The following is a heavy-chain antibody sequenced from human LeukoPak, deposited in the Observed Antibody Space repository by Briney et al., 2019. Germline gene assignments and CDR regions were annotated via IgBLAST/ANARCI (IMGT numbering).Heavy chain of an antibody. CDR2: IIPIFGSA. D-gene: IGHD5-12*01. V-gene: IGHV1-69*13. J-gene: IGHJ4*02. CDR3: ATQRRGYSGYDYRRDYYLDY. Sequence: GASVKVSRKASGGTFSSFAISWVRQAPGQGLEWMGGIIPIFGSANYAQKFQGRITITADESTSTAYMELSSLRSEDTAVYYCATQRRGYSGYDYRRDYYLDYWGQGTLVTVSS. CDR1: GGTFSSFA.